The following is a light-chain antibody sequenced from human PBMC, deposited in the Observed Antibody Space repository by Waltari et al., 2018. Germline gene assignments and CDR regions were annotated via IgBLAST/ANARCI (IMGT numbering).Light chain of an antibody. CDR3: QSYDRSNQV. Sequence: NFMLTQPHSVSESPGKTVTISCTRSSGSIASNYVQWYQQRPGSSPTAVSYKDNQRPAGVPDRCSGSIDSSSNSASLTISGLKTDYEADYYCQSYDRSNQVFGGGTKLTVL. J-gene: IGLJ2*01. V-gene: IGLV6-57*01. CDR2: KDN. CDR1: SGSIASNY.